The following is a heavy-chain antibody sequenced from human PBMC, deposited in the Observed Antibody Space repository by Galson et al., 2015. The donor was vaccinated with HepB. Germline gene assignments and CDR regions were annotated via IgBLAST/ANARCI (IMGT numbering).Heavy chain of an antibody. J-gene: IGHJ4*01. Sequence: SVKVSCKASGYTFTRYTVSWLRQAPGQGLEWLGWISGYNGKGDSALKVQGRVTLTTDTSTNTAYMELRSLKSDDTAVYYCARGGMATIVGPAFDYWGQGTLVTVSS. D-gene: IGHD5-24*01. CDR2: ISGYNGKG. CDR3: ARGGMATIVGPAFDY. CDR1: GYTFTRYT. V-gene: IGHV1-18*01.